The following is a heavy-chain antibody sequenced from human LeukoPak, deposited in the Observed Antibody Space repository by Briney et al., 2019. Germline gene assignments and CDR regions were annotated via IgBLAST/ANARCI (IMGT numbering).Heavy chain of an antibody. CDR2: INPNSGDT. CDR1: GYTFTGYH. J-gene: IGHJ4*02. CDR3: ARGEIVGATKLKIMPDY. D-gene: IGHD1-26*01. Sequence: VKVSCKASGYTFTGYHMHWVRQAPGQGLEWVGRINPNSGDTNYAQKFQGRVTMTRDTSISTAYMELSRLRSDDTAVYYCARGEIVGATKLKIMPDYWGQGTLVTVSS. V-gene: IGHV1-2*06.